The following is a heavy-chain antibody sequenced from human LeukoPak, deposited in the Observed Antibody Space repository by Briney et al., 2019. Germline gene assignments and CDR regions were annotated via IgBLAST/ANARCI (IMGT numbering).Heavy chain of an antibody. CDR1: GFTFGSYS. D-gene: IGHD3-22*01. V-gene: IGHV3-21*01. J-gene: IGHJ4*02. CDR3: AKSGDSSGYYI. Sequence: GGSLRLSCAASGFTFGSYSMNWVRQAPGKGLEWVSSISSSSSYIYYADSVKGRFTISRDNAKNSLYLQMNSLRAEDTAVYYCAKSGDSSGYYIWGQGTLVTVSS. CDR2: ISSSSSYI.